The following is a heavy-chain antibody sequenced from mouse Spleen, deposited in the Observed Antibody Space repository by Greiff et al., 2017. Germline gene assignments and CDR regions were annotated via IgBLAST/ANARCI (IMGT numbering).Heavy chain of an antibody. Sequence: EVKLQESGPGMVKPSQSLSLTCTVTGYSITSGYDWHWIRHFPGNKLEWMGYISYSGSTNSNPSLKSRISLTHDTSKNHFFLKLNSVTTEDTATYYCARVGIYYGYPAWFAYWGQGTLVTVSA. CDR2: ISYSGST. CDR3: ARVGIYYGYPAWFAY. V-gene: IGHV3-1*01. D-gene: IGHD2-2*01. J-gene: IGHJ3*01. CDR1: GYSITSGYD.